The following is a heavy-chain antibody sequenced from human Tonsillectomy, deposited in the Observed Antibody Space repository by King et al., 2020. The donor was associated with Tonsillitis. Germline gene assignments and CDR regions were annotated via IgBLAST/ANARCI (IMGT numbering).Heavy chain of an antibody. CDR1: GFALNTSGVG. J-gene: IGHJ3*01. D-gene: IGHD4-11*01. CDR2: IFLYDVK. Sequence: TLKESGPTLVKPTETLTLTCTFSGFALNTSGVGVGWIRQPPGNALEWLALIFLYDVKRYSPSLKSRLIITKDTSKNQVVLTMTNMDPVDTATYYCAHGTTADAFGFWGQGTMVTVSS. CDR3: AHGTTADAFGF. V-gene: IGHV2-5*01.